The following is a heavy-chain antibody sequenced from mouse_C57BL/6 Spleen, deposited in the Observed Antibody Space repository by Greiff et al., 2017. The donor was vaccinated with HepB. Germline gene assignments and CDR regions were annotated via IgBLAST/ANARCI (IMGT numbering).Heavy chain of an antibody. CDR1: GYTFTSYW. CDR2: IYPGNSDT. CDR3: TRSPVYYFAY. V-gene: IGHV1-5*01. J-gene: IGHJ3*01. Sequence: VQLQQSGTVLARPGASVKMSCKTSGYTFTSYWMHWVKQRPGQGLEWIGAIYPGNSDTSYNQKFKGKAKLTADTSASTAYMELSSLTNEDSAVYYCTRSPVYYFAYWGQGTLVTVSA. D-gene: IGHD2-1*01.